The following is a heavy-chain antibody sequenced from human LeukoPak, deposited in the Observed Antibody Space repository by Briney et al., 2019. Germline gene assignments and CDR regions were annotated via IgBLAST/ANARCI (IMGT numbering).Heavy chain of an antibody. CDR1: GGSISSGSYY. Sequence: SETLSLTCTVSGGSISSGSYYWSWIRQPAGKGLEWIGRIYTSGSTNYNPSLKSRVTISVDTSKNQFSLKLSSVTAADTAVYYCARDGPTYYDFWSGSSDAFDIWGQGTMATVSS. J-gene: IGHJ3*02. V-gene: IGHV4-61*02. CDR3: ARDGPTYYDFWSGSSDAFDI. D-gene: IGHD3-3*01. CDR2: IYTSGST.